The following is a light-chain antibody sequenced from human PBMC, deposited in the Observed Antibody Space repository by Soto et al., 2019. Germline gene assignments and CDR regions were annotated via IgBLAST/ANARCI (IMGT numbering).Light chain of an antibody. V-gene: IGKV1-39*01. CDR1: QSISTY. J-gene: IGKJ1*01. CDR2: RAS. CDR3: QESYSSPPWT. Sequence: DIQMTQSPSSLSASVGDRVTISCRASQSISTYLNWYQQKPGTAPRLLIYRASSVKSGVPPRFSGSGSGRDFTLTISSLRPEDSATYFCQESYSSPPWTVGQGTKVDIK.